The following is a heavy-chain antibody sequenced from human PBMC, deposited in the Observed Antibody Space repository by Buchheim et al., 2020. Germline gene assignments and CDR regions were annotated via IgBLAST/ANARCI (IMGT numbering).Heavy chain of an antibody. V-gene: IGHV3-23*01. J-gene: IGHJ4*02. CDR2: ISGSGGST. CDR1: GFTFSSYA. CDR3: AKGGGITVVRGVRPIDY. D-gene: IGHD3-10*01. Sequence: EVQLLESGGGLVQPGGSLRLSCAASGFTFSSYAMGWVRQAPGKGLEWVSVISGSGGSTYYADSVKGRFTISRDNPTNTLYLQMNSLIAEDTAVYYCAKGGGITVVRGVRPIDYWGQGTL.